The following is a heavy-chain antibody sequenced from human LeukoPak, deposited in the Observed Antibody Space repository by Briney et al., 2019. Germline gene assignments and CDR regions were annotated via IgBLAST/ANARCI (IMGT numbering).Heavy chain of an antibody. V-gene: IGHV3-64*01. Sequence: PGGSLRLSCAVSGFTFSSYAMHWVRQAPGKGLEYVSAISSNGGSTYYANSVKGRFTISRDNSKNTLYLQMGSLRAEDMAVYYCARGPRVIVATIKPLPLDVWGKGTTVTISS. D-gene: IGHD5-12*01. CDR2: ISSNGGST. CDR3: ARGPRVIVATIKPLPLDV. J-gene: IGHJ6*04. CDR1: GFTFSSYA.